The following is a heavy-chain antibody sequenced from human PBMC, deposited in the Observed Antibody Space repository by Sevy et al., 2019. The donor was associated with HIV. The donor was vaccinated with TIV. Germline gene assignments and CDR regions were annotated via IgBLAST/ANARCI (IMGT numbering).Heavy chain of an antibody. D-gene: IGHD3-16*01. CDR2: IHYSGRT. CDR1: GGSITTTDYY. V-gene: IGHV4-30-4*01. CDR3: ARGVGGPGVMITFGGVKYAFDF. Sequence: SETLCLTCTVSGGSITTTDYYWSWIRQSPRKGLEWIGYIHYSGRTYYNPSLKSRVTMSVDTSRNQFSLRLNSVTATDTAVYYCARGVGGPGVMITFGGVKYAFDFWGQGRTVTVSS. J-gene: IGHJ3*01.